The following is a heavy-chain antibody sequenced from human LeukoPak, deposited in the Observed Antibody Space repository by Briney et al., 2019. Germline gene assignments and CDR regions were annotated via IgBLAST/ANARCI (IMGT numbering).Heavy chain of an antibody. CDR2: ISGNGAHP. J-gene: IGHJ4*02. CDR3: AKAVDGRGYYFERGADF. CDR1: AFTLSSYD. Sequence: HPGGSLRLSSAGSAFTLSSYDMSWVRQAPGKGLEWLSSISGNGAHPYYADSVKGRFTISRDFSRNAVYLQMSSLRVEDTAEYYCAKAVDGRGYYFERGADFWGQGTMVTVSS. V-gene: IGHV3-23*01. D-gene: IGHD3-22*01.